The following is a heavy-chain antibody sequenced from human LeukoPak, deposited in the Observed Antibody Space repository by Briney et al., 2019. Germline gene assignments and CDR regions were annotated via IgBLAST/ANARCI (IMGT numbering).Heavy chain of an antibody. J-gene: IGHJ4*02. V-gene: IGHV3-7*01. CDR2: IKEDGSEK. CDR3: AKSIDY. CDR1: GFTFSNYW. Sequence: GGSLRLSCAASGFTFSNYWMNWVRQAPGKGLEWVATIKEDGSEKYYVDSVKGQFTISRDNAKNSLYLQMNSLRAEDTAMYYCAKSIDYWGQGILVTVSS.